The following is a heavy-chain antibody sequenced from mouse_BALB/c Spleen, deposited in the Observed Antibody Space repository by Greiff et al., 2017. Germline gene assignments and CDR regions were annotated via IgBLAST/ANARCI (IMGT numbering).Heavy chain of an antibody. D-gene: IGHD2-3*01. CDR3: ARDEVTSRYFDY. J-gene: IGHJ2*01. CDR2: INSNGGST. CDR1: GFTFSSYG. V-gene: IGHV5-6-3*01. Sequence: EVQRVESGGGLVQPGGSLKLSCAASGFTFSSYGMSWVRQTPDKRLELVATINSNGGSTYYPDSVKGRFTISRDNAKNTLYLQMSSLKSEDTAMYYCARDEVTSRYFDYWGQGTTLTVSS.